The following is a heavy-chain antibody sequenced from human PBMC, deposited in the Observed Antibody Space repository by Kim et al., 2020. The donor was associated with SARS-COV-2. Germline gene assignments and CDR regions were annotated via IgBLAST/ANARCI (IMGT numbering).Heavy chain of an antibody. CDR1: GGSINSFY. V-gene: IGHV4-59*01. D-gene: IGHD6-19*01. CDR3: ARDHHSGWDDGFDI. Sequence: SETLSLTCTVSGGSINSFYWSWIRQPPGRGLEWIGYIYYSGSTNYNPSLKSRVTISVDTSKNQFSLKLSSVTAVDTAVYSCARDHHSGWDDGFDIWGQGT. CDR2: IYYSGST. J-gene: IGHJ3*02.